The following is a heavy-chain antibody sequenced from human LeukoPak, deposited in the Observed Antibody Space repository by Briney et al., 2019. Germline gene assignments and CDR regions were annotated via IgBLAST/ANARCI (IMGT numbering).Heavy chain of an antibody. V-gene: IGHV1-18*01. CDR1: GYTFTSYG. CDR2: ISAYNGNT. D-gene: IGHD6-13*01. J-gene: IGHJ6*02. Sequence: GASVTVSCTASGYTFTSYGISWVRQAPGQGLEWMGWISAYNGNTNYAQKLQGRVTMTTDTSTSTAYMELRSLRSDDTAVYYCARDKERGSSWYAGPYYYYGMDVWGQGTTVTVSS. CDR3: ARDKERGSSWYAGPYYYYGMDV.